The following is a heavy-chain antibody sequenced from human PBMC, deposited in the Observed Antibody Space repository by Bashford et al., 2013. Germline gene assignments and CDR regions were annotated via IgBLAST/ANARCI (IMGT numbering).Heavy chain of an antibody. D-gene: IGHD2/OR15-2a*01. V-gene: IGHV1-18*01. CDR3: ARDRILSRDAFDI. J-gene: IGHJ3*02. CDR2: ISAYNGNT. Sequence: WVRQAPGQGLEWMGWISAYNGNTNYAQKLQGRVTMTTDTSTSTAYMELRSLRSDDTAVYYCARDRILSRDAFDIWGQGTMVTVSS.